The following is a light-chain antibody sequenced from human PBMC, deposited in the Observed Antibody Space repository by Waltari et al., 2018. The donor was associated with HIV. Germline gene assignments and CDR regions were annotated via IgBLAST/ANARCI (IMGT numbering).Light chain of an antibody. V-gene: IGKV3-20*01. CDR1: QSVRSSS. CDR2: GAS. CDR3: LQYGSSPRT. Sequence: EVVLTQSPDTLSLSPGERAIFSCRASQSVRSSSLAWYQHKPGQAPRLLIYGASTRATGIPDRFSGSGSGTDFTLTISRLDPEDFAVYYCLQYGSSPRTFGQGTKVEIK. J-gene: IGKJ1*01.